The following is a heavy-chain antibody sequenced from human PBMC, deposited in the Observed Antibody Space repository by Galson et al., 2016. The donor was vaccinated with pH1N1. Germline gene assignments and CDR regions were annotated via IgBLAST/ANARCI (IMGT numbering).Heavy chain of an antibody. J-gene: IGHJ4*02. CDR2: IHSSGSS. V-gene: IGHV4-39*01. CDR1: GACVTSRSHY. CDR3: ASRGSSFWVF. Sequence: ETLSLTCTVSGACVTSRSHYWDWIRQPPGKGLEWLGNIHSSGSSYYNPSLKSRVSISVDTSKNQFSLHVRSVTAADTAVYYCASRGSSFWVFWGQGTLATVSS. D-gene: IGHD6-13*01.